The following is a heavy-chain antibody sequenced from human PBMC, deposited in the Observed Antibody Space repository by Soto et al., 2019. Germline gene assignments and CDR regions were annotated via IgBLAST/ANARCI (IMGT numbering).Heavy chain of an antibody. J-gene: IGHJ4*02. CDR2: IGRSSSDK. CDR1: GFTFTSYS. V-gene: IGHV3-48*02. Sequence: PGGSLRLSCAASGFTFTSYSMNWVRQAPGKGLEWISYIGRSSSDKHYADSVKGRFTISRDNAKNSLYLQMSSLRDEDTAVYYCARDYNYGIDYWGQGTXVTVSS. CDR3: ARDYNYGIDY. D-gene: IGHD3-22*01.